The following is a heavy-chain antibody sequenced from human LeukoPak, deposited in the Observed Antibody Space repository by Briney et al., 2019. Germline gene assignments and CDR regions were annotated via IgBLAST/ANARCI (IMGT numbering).Heavy chain of an antibody. Sequence: GGSLRLSCAASGFTVSSNYMTWVRQAPGKGLEWVSSLSSRSRYIYYADSLKGRFTISRDNAKNSLYLQMNSLRAEDTAVYYCARVLRYDNSGHDSFDIRGQGTMVTVSS. CDR1: GFTVSSNY. D-gene: IGHD3-22*01. CDR2: LSSRSRYI. J-gene: IGHJ3*02. V-gene: IGHV3-21*01. CDR3: ARVLRYDNSGHDSFDI.